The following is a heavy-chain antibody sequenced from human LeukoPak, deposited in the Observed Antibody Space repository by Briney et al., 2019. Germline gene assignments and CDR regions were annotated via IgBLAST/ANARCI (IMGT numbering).Heavy chain of an antibody. V-gene: IGHV1-2*02. CDR1: GYIFSRFY. J-gene: IGHJ4*02. D-gene: IGHD3-10*01. CDR2: INPNTGGT. Sequence: ASVRVSCKTSGYIFSRFYIHWVRQAPGQGREWMGWINPNTGGTNFPQKFLGRVTLTTDASITTVYMTLRSLTSDDTAVYFCAREGDFNGSGRGDSWGQGTLVSVSS. CDR3: AREGDFNGSGRGDS.